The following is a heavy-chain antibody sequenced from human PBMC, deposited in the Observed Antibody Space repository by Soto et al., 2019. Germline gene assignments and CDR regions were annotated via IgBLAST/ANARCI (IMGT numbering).Heavy chain of an antibody. V-gene: IGHV1-2*02. CDR2: INPNSGGT. CDR3: ARGRRLVVVPAAMRGMDV. J-gene: IGHJ6*02. Sequence: ASVKVSCKASGYTFTGYYMHWVRQAPGQGLEWMGWINPNSGGTNYAQKFQGRVTMTRDTSISTAYMELSSLRSEDTAVYYCARGRRLVVVPAAMRGMDVWGQGTTVTVSS. D-gene: IGHD2-2*01. CDR1: GYTFTGYY.